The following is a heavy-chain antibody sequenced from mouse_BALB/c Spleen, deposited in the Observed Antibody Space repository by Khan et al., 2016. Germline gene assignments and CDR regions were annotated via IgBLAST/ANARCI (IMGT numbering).Heavy chain of an antibody. CDR3: ARQGDYGYDVY. CDR2: INPDSSTI. CDR1: GFDFSRYW. J-gene: IGHJ2*01. Sequence: EVKLLESGGGLVQPGGSLKFSCAASGFDFSRYWMSWVRQAPGKGLEWIGEINPDSSTINYTPSLKDKFIISRDNVKNTLYLQMSKVRSEDTALXYCARQGDYGYDVYWGQGTTLTVSS. V-gene: IGHV4-1*02. D-gene: IGHD2-2*01.